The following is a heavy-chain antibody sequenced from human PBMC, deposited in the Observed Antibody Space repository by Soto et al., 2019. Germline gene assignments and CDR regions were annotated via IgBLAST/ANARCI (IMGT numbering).Heavy chain of an antibody. V-gene: IGHV4-34*01. J-gene: IGHJ6*03. Sequence: QVQLQQWGAGLLKPSETLSLTCAVYGGSFSGYYWSWIRQPPGKGLEWIGEINHSGSTNYNPSLKSRVTISVHTSKNQFSLKLSSLTAADTAVYYCARALGYCSSTSCYVRYYYHMDVWGKGTTVTVSS. CDR1: GGSFSGYY. D-gene: IGHD2-2*01. CDR2: INHSGST. CDR3: ARALGYCSSTSCYVRYYYHMDV.